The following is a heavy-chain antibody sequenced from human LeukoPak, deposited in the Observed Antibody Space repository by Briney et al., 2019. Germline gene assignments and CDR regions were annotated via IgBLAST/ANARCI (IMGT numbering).Heavy chain of an antibody. CDR1: GGSFSGYY. CDR3: AGVTPGRGFGELLRPSKGWFDP. CDR2: IYYSGST. J-gene: IGHJ5*02. V-gene: IGHV4-34*01. Sequence: SETLSLTCAVYGGSFSGYYWSWIRQPPGKGLEWIGSIYYSGSTYYNPSLKSRVTISVATSKNQFSLKLSSVTAADTAVYYCAGVTPGRGFGELLRPSKGWFDPWGQGTLVIVSS. D-gene: IGHD3-10*01.